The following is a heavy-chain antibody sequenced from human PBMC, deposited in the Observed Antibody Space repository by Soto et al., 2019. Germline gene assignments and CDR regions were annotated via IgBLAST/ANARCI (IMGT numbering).Heavy chain of an antibody. J-gene: IGHJ5*02. CDR2: INVYNGNT. Sequence: GPVKVSCKASGYTFTTYGISWVRQAPGQGLEWMGWINVYNGNTKYAQKLQGRVTMTTDTSTSTAYMELRSLISDDTAVYYCARGVGSGIYYNQYNWFDPWGQGTLVTVSS. D-gene: IGHD3-10*01. V-gene: IGHV1-18*01. CDR3: ARGVGSGIYYNQYNWFDP. CDR1: GYTFTTYG.